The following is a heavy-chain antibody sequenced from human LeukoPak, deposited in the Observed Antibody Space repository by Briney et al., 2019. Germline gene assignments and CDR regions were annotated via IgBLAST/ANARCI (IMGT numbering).Heavy chain of an antibody. CDR1: GGPISSYD. CDR3: ARDTYTSSTPDYYYYYYMDV. CDR2: IYYSGST. V-gene: IGHV4-59*12. Sequence: SETLSLTCTVSGGPISSYDWSWIRQPPGKGLEWIGYIYYSGSTNYNPSLKSRVTMSVDTSKNQFSLKLSSVTAADTAVYYCARDTYTSSTPDYYYYYYMDVWGKGTRSPSP. D-gene: IGHD6-6*01. J-gene: IGHJ6*03.